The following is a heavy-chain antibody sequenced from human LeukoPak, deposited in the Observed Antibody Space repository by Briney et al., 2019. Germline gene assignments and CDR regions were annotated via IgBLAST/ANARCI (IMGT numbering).Heavy chain of an antibody. J-gene: IGHJ4*02. D-gene: IGHD4-17*01. Sequence: PGGSLRLSCAASGFTFSSYGMHWVRQAPGKGLEWVAVISYDGSNKYYADSVKGRFTISRDNSKNTLYLQMNSLRAEDTAVYYCAKAPTTVTPIDCWGQGTLVTVSS. CDR1: GFTFSSYG. V-gene: IGHV3-30*18. CDR2: ISYDGSNK. CDR3: AKAPTTVTPIDC.